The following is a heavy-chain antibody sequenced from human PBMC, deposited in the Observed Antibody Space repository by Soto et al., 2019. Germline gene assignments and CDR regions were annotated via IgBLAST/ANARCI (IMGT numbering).Heavy chain of an antibody. V-gene: IGHV4-31*03. Sequence: QVQLQESGPGLVKPSQTLSLTCTVSGGSIRSGGYYWSWIRQHPGTVLELIGNIFYSGSTYYNPSLKSRVTISVDTSKNQFSLNLSAVTAADTAVYFCARSYYKSYVYGYWGQGTLVTVSS. J-gene: IGHJ4*02. CDR2: IFYSGST. CDR1: GGSIRSGGYY. CDR3: ARSYYKSYVYGY. D-gene: IGHD1-26*01.